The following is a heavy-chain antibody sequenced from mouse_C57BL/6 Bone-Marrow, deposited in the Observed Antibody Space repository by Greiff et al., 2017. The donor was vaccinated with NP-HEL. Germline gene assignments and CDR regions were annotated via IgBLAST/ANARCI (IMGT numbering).Heavy chain of an antibody. CDR1: GYTSTSYW. V-gene: IGHV1-69*01. J-gene: IGHJ4*01. CDR3: ASPSHWDRGYYAMDY. Sequence: QVQLQQPGAELVMPGASVKLSCKASGYTSTSYWMHWVKQRPGQGLEWIGEIDPSDSYTNYNQKFKGKSTLTVDKSSSTAYMQLSSLTSEDSAVYYCASPSHWDRGYYAMDYWGQGTSVTVSS. CDR2: IDPSDSYT. D-gene: IGHD4-1*01.